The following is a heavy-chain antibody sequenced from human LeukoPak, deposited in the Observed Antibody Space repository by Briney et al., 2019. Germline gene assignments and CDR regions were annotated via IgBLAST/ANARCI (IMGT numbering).Heavy chain of an antibody. Sequence: GGSLRLSCAASGFTFSSYEMNWVRQAPGKGREGVSYISSSGSTIYYADSVKGRFTISRDNAKNSLYLQMNRLRAEDPAVYYCAELGITIIGGVWGKGTTVTISS. D-gene: IGHD3-10*02. CDR2: ISSSGSTI. CDR1: GFTFSSYE. J-gene: IGHJ6*04. V-gene: IGHV3-48*03. CDR3: AELGITIIGGV.